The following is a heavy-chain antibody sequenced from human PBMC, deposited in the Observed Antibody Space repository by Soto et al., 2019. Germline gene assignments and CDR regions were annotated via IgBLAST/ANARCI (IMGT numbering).Heavy chain of an antibody. CDR1: GFTFSSYG. V-gene: IGHV3-30*18. CDR2: ISYDGSNK. Sequence: GGSLRLSCAASGFTFSSYGMHWVRQAPGKGLEWVAVISYDGSNKYYADSVKGRFTISRDNSKNTLYLQMNSLRAEDTAVYYCAKDHAGTGTTFDPWGQGTLVTVSS. J-gene: IGHJ5*02. D-gene: IGHD1-7*01. CDR3: AKDHAGTGTTFDP.